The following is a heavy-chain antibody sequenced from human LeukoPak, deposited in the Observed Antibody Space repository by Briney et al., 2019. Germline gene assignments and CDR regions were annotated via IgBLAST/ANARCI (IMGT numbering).Heavy chain of an antibody. Sequence: GGSLRLSCAASGFTFSSYSINWVRQAPGKGLEWVSSISSSSSYIYYADSVKGRFTISRDNAKNSLYLQMSSLRAEDTAMYNCARDIGSSGSFDYWGQGTLVTVSS. CDR3: ARDIGSSGSFDY. CDR2: ISSSSSYI. CDR1: GFTFSSYS. D-gene: IGHD3-10*01. V-gene: IGHV3-21*01. J-gene: IGHJ4*02.